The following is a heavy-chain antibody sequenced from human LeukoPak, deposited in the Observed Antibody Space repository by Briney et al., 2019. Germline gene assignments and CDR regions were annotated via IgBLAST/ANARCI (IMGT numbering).Heavy chain of an antibody. Sequence: ASVKVSCKASGYTFTGYYMHWVRQAPGQGLEWMGWINPNSGGTNYAQKFQGRVTMTRDTSISTAYMELSRLRSDDTAVYYCARSRVAATPPHYYYYYMDVWGKGTTVTVSS. CDR2: INPNSGGT. CDR3: ARSRVAATPPHYYYYYMDV. D-gene: IGHD6-19*01. V-gene: IGHV1-2*02. J-gene: IGHJ6*03. CDR1: GYTFTGYY.